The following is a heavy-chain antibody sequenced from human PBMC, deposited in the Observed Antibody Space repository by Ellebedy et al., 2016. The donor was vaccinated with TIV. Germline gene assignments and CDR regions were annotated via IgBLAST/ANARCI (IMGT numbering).Heavy chain of an antibody. CDR2: ISAYSDKT. J-gene: IGHJ4*02. Sequence: AASVKVSCKASGYTFTSYYMHWVRQAPGQGLEWMGWISAYSDKTNYAQKFQGRVTLTTDTSTVTAHMELRSLTSDDTAVYYCARGRYSGYDYSDYWGQGTLVTVSS. CDR1: GYTFTSYY. CDR3: ARGRYSGYDYSDY. D-gene: IGHD5-12*01. V-gene: IGHV1-18*04.